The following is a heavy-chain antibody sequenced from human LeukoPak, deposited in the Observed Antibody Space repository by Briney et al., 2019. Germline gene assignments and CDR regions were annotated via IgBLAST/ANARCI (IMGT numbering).Heavy chain of an antibody. V-gene: IGHV3-30*18. CDR1: GFTFSSYG. J-gene: IGHJ3*02. CDR2: ISYDGSNK. CDR3: AKVGTANVLRYFDWLFAFDI. Sequence: GRSLRLSCAASGFTFSSYGMHWVRQAPGKGLEWVAVISYDGSNKYYADSVKGRFSISRDNSKNTLYLQMNSLRAEDTAVYYCAKVGTANVLRYFDWLFAFDIWGQGTMVTVSS. D-gene: IGHD3-9*01.